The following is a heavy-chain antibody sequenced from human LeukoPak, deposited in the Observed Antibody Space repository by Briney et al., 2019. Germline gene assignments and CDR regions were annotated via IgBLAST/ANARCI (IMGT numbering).Heavy chain of an antibody. Sequence: GASVKVSCKASGYTFTSYYMHWVRQAPGQGLEWMGIINPSGGSTSYAQKFQGRVTMTRDMSTSTVYMELSSLRSEDTAVYYCARSLRLLDSLFDPWGQGTLVTVSS. CDR1: GYTFTSYY. V-gene: IGHV1-46*01. D-gene: IGHD3-3*01. CDR3: ARSLRLLDSLFDP. J-gene: IGHJ5*02. CDR2: INPSGGST.